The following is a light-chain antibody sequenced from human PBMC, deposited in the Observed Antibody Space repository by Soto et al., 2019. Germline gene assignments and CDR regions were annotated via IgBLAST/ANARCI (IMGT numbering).Light chain of an antibody. J-gene: IGKJ5*01. CDR1: ESTRIH. V-gene: IGKV1-39*01. CDR3: QQTFGKPLVT. Sequence: DMQMTQSPSSLSASVGDRVSIICRASESTRIHLNWYQQKPGKAPRLLIYAASRLQSGVPSRFSGTGSGTDFTLTISSLQPEDFAIYYCQQTFGKPLVTFGQGTRLEIK. CDR2: AAS.